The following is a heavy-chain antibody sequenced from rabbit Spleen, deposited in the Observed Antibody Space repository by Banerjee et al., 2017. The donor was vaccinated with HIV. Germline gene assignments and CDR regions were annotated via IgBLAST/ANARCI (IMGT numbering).Heavy chain of an antibody. CDR2: ISTSSGKQ. V-gene: IGHV1S45*01. CDR1: GFSFSSGYW. CDR3: ARDGAGGSYFAL. D-gene: IGHD8-1*01. Sequence: QQQLVESGGGLVQPGASLTLTCTASGFSFSSGYWICWVRQAPGKGLEWIACISTSSGKQEYASWAKGRFTISKTSSTTVTLQMTSLTAADTATYFCARDGAGGSYFALWGQGTLVTVS. J-gene: IGHJ3*01.